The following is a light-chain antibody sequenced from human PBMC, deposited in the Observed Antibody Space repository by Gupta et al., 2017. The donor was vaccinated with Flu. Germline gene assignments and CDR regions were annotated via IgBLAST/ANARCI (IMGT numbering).Light chain of an antibody. V-gene: IGKV4-1*01. CDR2: WAS. CDR3: QQYYSTPFT. Sequence: DSVMTQTQDSLAVSLGEGATINCKSSQSVIYNCNNENYLAWYQHKPGQPPKLLFYWASSLDSGVPDRFSGSGSGTDFTLTITSLQAEDVAVYYCQQYYSTPFTFGPGTKV. CDR1: QSVIYNCNNENY. J-gene: IGKJ3*01.